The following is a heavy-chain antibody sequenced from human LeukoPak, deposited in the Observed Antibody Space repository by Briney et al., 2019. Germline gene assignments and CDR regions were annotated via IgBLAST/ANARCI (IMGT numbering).Heavy chain of an antibody. D-gene: IGHD4-23*01. CDR3: ARDKVDYGGNSGSFDY. CDR2: ISYDGSNK. J-gene: IGHJ4*02. V-gene: IGHV3-30*03. Sequence: GGSLRLSCAASGFTFSSYAMHWVRQAPGKGLEWVAVISYDGSNKYYADSVKGRFTISRDNSKNTLYLQMNSLRAEDTAVYYCARDKVDYGGNSGSFDYWGQGTLVTVSS. CDR1: GFTFSSYA.